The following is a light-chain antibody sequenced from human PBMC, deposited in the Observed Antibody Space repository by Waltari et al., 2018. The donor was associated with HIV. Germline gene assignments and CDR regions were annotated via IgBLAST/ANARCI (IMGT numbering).Light chain of an antibody. CDR2: DNY. V-gene: IGLV1-51*01. CDR1: SSNIGNHF. CDR3: GTWDSSLRAGV. J-gene: IGLJ3*02. Sequence: QSVLTQPPSVSAAPGQKVTISCSGSSSNIGNHFVSWYPQLPGTAPKLLIYDNYQRPSGIPDRFSGSKSGTSATLVLTGLQTGDEANYYCGTWDSSLRAGVFGVGTKLTVL.